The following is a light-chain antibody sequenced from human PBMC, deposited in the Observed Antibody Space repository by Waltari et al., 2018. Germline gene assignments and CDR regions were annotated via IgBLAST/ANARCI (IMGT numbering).Light chain of an antibody. J-gene: IGLJ2*01. V-gene: IGLV1-44*01. CDR1: DSNIRLNT. Sequence: VLTQPPSASGALGQRLTISCSGSDSNIRLNTVNWRRHLPDTAPNLGIFYNTERPSGVPDRFSGSKSGTSASLAISGLLSEDEGVYFCSVWDGRLNSHVFGGGTKVTVL. CDR3: SVWDGRLNSHV. CDR2: YNT.